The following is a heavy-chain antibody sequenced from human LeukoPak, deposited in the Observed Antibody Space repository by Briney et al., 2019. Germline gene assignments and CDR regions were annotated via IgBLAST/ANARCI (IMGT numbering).Heavy chain of an antibody. D-gene: IGHD3-9*01. V-gene: IGHV1-18*01. CDR1: GYTFTSYG. J-gene: IGHJ3*02. CDR2: ISAYNGNT. Sequence: ASVKVSCKASGYTFTSYGISWVRQAPGQGLEWMGWISAYNGNTNYAQKLQGRVTMTTDTSTSTAYMELRSLRSDDTAVYYCARDCYDILTGEGAFDIWGQGTMVTVSS. CDR3: ARDCYDILTGEGAFDI.